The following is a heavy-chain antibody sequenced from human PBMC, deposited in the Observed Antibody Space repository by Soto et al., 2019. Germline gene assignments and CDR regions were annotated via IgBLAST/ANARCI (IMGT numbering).Heavy chain of an antibody. Sequence: GGSLRLSCAASGFTFSSHAMSWVRQAPGKGLEWVSGISGSGGSIYYADSVKGRFTISRDNFKNTLYLQMNSLRAEDTAVYFCAKAYSSTWYVFDIWGQGTMVTVSS. CDR1: GFTFSSHA. J-gene: IGHJ3*02. V-gene: IGHV3-23*01. CDR2: ISGSGGSI. D-gene: IGHD6-13*01. CDR3: AKAYSSTWYVFDI.